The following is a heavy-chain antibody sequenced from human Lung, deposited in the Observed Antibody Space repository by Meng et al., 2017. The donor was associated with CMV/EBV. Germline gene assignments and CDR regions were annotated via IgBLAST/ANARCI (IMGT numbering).Heavy chain of an antibody. CDR2: FVNYVDT. J-gene: IGHJ4*02. D-gene: IGHD2-15*01. Sequence: QVHRLQSGPGVKKPGAPGRVPRKASGYTFGSYGICWVRQAPGQGLEWMGWFVNYVDTYPAPKFQGRVTMTTDTHTNTAFMELRSLTSDDTAVYYCASGTPGRSYCDYWGQGTLVTVSS. CDR3: ASGTPGRSYCDY. CDR1: GYTFGSYG. V-gene: IGHV1-18*01.